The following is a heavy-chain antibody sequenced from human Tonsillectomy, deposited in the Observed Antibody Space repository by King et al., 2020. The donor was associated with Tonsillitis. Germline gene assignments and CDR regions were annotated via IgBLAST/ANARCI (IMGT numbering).Heavy chain of an antibody. Sequence: QLQESGPGVVKPSETLSLTCTVSVGSISSSDHYWAWIRQPPGKGLEWIGYMYYSVSIFYNPSLKSRITISGGTSENRFSLKLSSVTAADTAVYFCARYVSGSFDYWGQGALVTVSS. CDR1: VGSISSSDHY. J-gene: IGHJ4*02. V-gene: IGHV4-39*01. CDR2: MYYSVSI. CDR3: ARYVSGSFDY. D-gene: IGHD1-26*01.